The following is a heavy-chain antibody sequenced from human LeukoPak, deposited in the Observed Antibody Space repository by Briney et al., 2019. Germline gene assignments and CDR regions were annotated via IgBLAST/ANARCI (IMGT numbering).Heavy chain of an antibody. CDR2: IYYSWNT. D-gene: IGHD6-13*01. V-gene: IGHV4-39*07. CDR3: ARIAVGGADFDY. CDR1: GGSITSSSYF. Sequence: SGTLSLTCPVSGGSITSSSYFWGWIRQPPGKGVGWIWSIYYSWNTLYNPPPKSRITIKLEKSKKQFSLKPDSVTGPDTAVLYCARIAVGGADFDYWGQGTLVTVSS. J-gene: IGHJ4*02.